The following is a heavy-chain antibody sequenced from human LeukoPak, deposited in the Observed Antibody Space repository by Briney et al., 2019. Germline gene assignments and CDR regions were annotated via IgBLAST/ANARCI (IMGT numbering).Heavy chain of an antibody. D-gene: IGHD3-22*01. V-gene: IGHV3-11*01. CDR2: ISSSGSTI. J-gene: IGHJ4*02. Sequence: PGGSLRLSCAASGFTFGDYYMSWIRQAPGKGLEWVSYISSSGSTIYYADPVKGRFTISRDNAKNSLYLQMNSLRAEDTAVYYCGYYDSSGYYDNDYWGQGTLVTVSS. CDR1: GFTFGDYY. CDR3: GYYDSSGYYDNDY.